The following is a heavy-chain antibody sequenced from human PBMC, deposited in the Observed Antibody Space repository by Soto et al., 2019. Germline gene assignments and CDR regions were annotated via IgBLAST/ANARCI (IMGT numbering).Heavy chain of an antibody. D-gene: IGHD2-21*02. V-gene: IGHV3-11*01. J-gene: IGHJ6*02. CDR3: ARDRLRHSYYAMDV. Sequence: QVQLVESGGGLVKPGGSLRLSCAASGFTFSDYYMTWIRQAPGKGLEWVSYISNGASTMYYADSVKGRCAISRDNAKNSLYLQMNSLRTDDTAVYYCARDRLRHSYYAMDVWGQGTTVTVSS. CDR1: GFTFSDYY. CDR2: ISNGASTM.